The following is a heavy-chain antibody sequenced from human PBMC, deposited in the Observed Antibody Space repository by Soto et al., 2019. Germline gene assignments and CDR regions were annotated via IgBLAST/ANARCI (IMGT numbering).Heavy chain of an antibody. CDR3: ARGTGTTPYFDY. CDR2: INHSGST. Sequence: QVQLLQWGAGLLKPSETLSLTCAVYGGSFSGYYWSWIRQPPGKGLEWIGEINHSGSTNYNPSFKSRVTMSVDTSKNQFSLKLSSVTAADTAVYYCARGTGTTPYFDYWGQGTLVTVSS. V-gene: IGHV4-34*02. CDR1: GGSFSGYY. J-gene: IGHJ4*02. D-gene: IGHD1-1*01.